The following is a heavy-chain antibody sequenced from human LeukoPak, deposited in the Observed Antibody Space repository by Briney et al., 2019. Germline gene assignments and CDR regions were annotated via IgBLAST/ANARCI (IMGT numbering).Heavy chain of an antibody. V-gene: IGHV4-61*08. J-gene: IGHJ4*02. CDR1: GGSISSGDYY. Sequence: SETLSLTCTVSGGSISSGDYYWSWIRQPPGKGLEWIGYIYYSGSTNYNPSLKSRVTISVDTSKNQFSLKLSSVTAADTAVYYCASGSYQYYFDFWGQGTLVTVSS. D-gene: IGHD1-26*01. CDR3: ASGSYQYYFDF. CDR2: IYYSGST.